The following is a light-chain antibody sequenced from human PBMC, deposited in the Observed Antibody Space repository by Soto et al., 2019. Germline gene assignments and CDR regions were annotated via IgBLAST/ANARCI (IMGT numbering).Light chain of an antibody. CDR3: CSYAGITSFVV. V-gene: IGLV2-23*01. Sequence: QSALTQPASVSGSPGQSITIFCTGTSSDVGGYNLVSWYRQHPGKAPKLMIYEGSKRPSWVSNRFSGSKSGNTASLTISGLQAEDQADYYCCSYAGITSFVVFGGGTKLTVL. CDR2: EGS. CDR1: SSDVGGYNL. J-gene: IGLJ2*01.